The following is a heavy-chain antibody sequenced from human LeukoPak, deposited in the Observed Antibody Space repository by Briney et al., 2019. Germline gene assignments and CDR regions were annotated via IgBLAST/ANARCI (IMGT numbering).Heavy chain of an antibody. CDR2: INPNSGGT. Sequence: ASVKVSCKASGYTFTGYYMRWVRQAPGQGLEWMGSINPNSGGTNYAQMFQGRVTMTRDTSISTAYMELSRLTSDDTAVYYCARRKDSSGYSNPFDYWGQGTLVTVSS. D-gene: IGHD3-22*01. J-gene: IGHJ4*02. V-gene: IGHV1-2*02. CDR3: ARRKDSSGYSNPFDY. CDR1: GYTFTGYY.